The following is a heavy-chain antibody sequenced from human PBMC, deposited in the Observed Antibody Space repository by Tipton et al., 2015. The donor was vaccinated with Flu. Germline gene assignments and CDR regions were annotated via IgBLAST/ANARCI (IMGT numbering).Heavy chain of an antibody. CDR3: VTDDFGDNFRGTPDYFDF. V-gene: IGHV3-15*01. D-gene: IGHD4-23*01. CDR1: GFIFRGAW. J-gene: IGHJ4*02. CDR2: IKDNTNGGATNYAVGGAR. Sequence: SLRLSCATSGFIFRGAWMSWVRQAPGKGLEWVGRIKDNTNGGATNYAVGGARDYAPAVSGRFTISRDESKDKLYLQMNSLRTEDTAVYYCVTDDFGDNFRGTPDYFDFWGRGTLVTVSS.